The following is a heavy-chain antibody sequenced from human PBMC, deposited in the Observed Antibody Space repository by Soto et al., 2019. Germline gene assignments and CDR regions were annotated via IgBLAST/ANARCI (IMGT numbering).Heavy chain of an antibody. CDR3: ARYRIAAAGSGLDY. V-gene: IGHV6-1*01. CDR2: TYYRSKWYN. Sequence: PSQTLSLTCVISGDSVSSNSAAWNWIRQSPSRGLEWLGRTYYRSKWYNAYAVSVKSRITIKPDISKNQFSLQLNSVTPEDTAVYYCARYRIAAAGSGLDYWGQGTLVTDSS. J-gene: IGHJ4*02. CDR1: GDSVSSNSAA. D-gene: IGHD6-13*01.